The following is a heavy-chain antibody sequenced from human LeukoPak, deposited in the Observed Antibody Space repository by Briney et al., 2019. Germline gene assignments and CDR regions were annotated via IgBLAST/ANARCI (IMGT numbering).Heavy chain of an antibody. J-gene: IGHJ4*02. D-gene: IGHD3-16*01. Sequence: ERSLRLSCAASGFTFSSYAMHWVRQAPGKGLEWVAVISYDGSNKYYADSVKGRFTISRDNSKNTLYLQMNSLRAEDTAVYYCARSYGAPDYWGQGTLVTVSS. CDR3: ARSYGAPDY. CDR2: ISYDGSNK. V-gene: IGHV3-30-3*01. CDR1: GFTFSSYA.